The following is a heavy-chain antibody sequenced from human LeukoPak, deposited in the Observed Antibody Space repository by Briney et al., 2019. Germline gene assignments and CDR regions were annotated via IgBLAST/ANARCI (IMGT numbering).Heavy chain of an antibody. CDR1: GYSISSGYY. Sequence: PSETLSLTCAVSGYSISSGYYCGWIRQPPGKGLEWIGSIYHSGSTYYNPSLKSRVTISVDTSKNQFSLKLSSVTAADTAVYYCARPAATGYYFDYWGQGTLVTVSS. J-gene: IGHJ4*02. V-gene: IGHV4-38-2*01. CDR3: ARPAATGYYFDY. D-gene: IGHD2-15*01. CDR2: IYHSGST.